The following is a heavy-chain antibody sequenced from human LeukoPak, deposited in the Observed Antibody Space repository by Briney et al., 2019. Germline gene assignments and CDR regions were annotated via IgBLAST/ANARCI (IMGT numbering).Heavy chain of an antibody. CDR3: ARSGSPKNYYYYYMDV. Sequence: SVKVSCKASGYTFTSYGISWVRQAPGQGLEWMGRIIPILGIANYAQKFQGRFTITADKSTSTAYMELSSLRSEDTAVYYCARSGSPKNYYYYYMDVWGKGTTVTVSS. J-gene: IGHJ6*03. D-gene: IGHD1-26*01. CDR1: GYTFTSYG. CDR2: IIPILGIA. V-gene: IGHV1-69*04.